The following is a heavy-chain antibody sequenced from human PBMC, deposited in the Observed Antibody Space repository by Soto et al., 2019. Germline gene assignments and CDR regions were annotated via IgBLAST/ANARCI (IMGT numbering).Heavy chain of an antibody. J-gene: IGHJ4*02. D-gene: IGHD3-22*01. CDR3: AREGYDSSGYPLGY. CDR2: INTGNGNT. CDR1: GYTFTGNA. Sequence: QVQLVQSGAEVKKPGASVKVSCKASGYTFTGNAMHWVRQAPGQRLEWMGWINTGNGNTKYSQTFQGRVTITRATSPTTTYMELSSLRSEATAVYYCAREGYDSSGYPLGYWGQGTLVTGSS. V-gene: IGHV1-3*04.